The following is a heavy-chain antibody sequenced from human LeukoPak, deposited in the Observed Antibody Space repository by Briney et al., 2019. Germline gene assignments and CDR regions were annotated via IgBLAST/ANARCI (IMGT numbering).Heavy chain of an antibody. V-gene: IGHV3-21*06. J-gene: IGHJ4*02. Sequence: GGSLRLSCAASGLTLGSFSFNWVRQGPGKGLEWVSSINTVASYIYYADSVKGRFTISRDNARNSPYLQMNSLRAEDTGVYYCARLRRNSDKSGFYYYYDYWGQGTLVTVSS. CDR2: INTVASYI. D-gene: IGHD3-22*01. CDR3: ARLRRNSDKSGFYYYYDY. CDR1: GLTLGSFS.